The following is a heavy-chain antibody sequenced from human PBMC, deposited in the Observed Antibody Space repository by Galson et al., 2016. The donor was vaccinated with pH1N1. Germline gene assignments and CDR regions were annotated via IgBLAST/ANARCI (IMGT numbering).Heavy chain of an antibody. CDR1: GGSMTSGHYY. D-gene: IGHD2-15*01. CDR2: IYYGGKT. J-gene: IGHJ5*02. V-gene: IGHV4-31*03. Sequence: LSLTCTVSGGSMTSGHYYWSWIRQLPDKGLEWIGYIYYGGKTYSNPPLRSRLTISVDTSKNQFSLKLNSVTAADTAVYYCARDHCSGGSCYSGFDPWGQGILVTVSS. CDR3: ARDHCSGGSCYSGFDP.